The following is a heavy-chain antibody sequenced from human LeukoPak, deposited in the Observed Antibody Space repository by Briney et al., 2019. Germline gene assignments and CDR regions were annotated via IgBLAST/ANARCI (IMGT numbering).Heavy chain of an antibody. CDR1: GFTFSSYA. V-gene: IGHV3-23*01. D-gene: IGHD5-18*01. J-gene: IGHJ4*02. CDR2: ISGSGGST. Sequence: PGGSLRLSCAASGFTFSSYAMSWVRQAPGKGLEWVSAISGSGGSTYYADSVKGRFTNPRDNSKNTLYLQMNSLRAEDTAIYYCAKDLIAAMVTPLDYWGQGTLVTVSS. CDR3: AKDLIAAMVTPLDY.